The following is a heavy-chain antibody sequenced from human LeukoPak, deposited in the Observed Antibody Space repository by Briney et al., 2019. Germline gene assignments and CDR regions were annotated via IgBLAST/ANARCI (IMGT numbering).Heavy chain of an antibody. CDR3: TRTGYYYDSSGYRYSDY. Sequence: GGSLRLSCAASGFTFSGSAMHWVRQASGKGLEWVGRIRSKANSYATAYAASVKGRFTISRDDSKNTAYLQMNSLKTEDTAVYYCTRTGYYYDSSGYRYSDYWGQGTLVIVSS. V-gene: IGHV3-73*01. J-gene: IGHJ4*02. CDR2: IRSKANSYAT. CDR1: GFTFSGSA. D-gene: IGHD3-22*01.